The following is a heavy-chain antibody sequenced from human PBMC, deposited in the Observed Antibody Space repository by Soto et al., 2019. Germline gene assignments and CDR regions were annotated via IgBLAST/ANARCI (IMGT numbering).Heavy chain of an antibody. CDR1: GFTFSDAW. D-gene: IGHD2-2*01. V-gene: IGHV3-15*01. Sequence: VGSLRLSCTASGFTFSDAWMTWVRQAPGKGLEWVGRITTKTDGGTTDCAAPVKGRFTISRDDSKDTLYLQMNNLKTEDTAVYYCTAATGYCSSTSCSGPWGQGTLVTVSS. J-gene: IGHJ5*02. CDR3: TAATGYCSSTSCSGP. CDR2: ITTKTDGGTT.